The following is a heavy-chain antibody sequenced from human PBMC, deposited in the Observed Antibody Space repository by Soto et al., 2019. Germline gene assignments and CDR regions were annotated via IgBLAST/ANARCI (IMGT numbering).Heavy chain of an antibody. J-gene: IGHJ6*02. Sequence: QVQLVQSGAEVKKPGSSVKVSCKASGGTFSSYAISWVRQAPGQGLEWMGGIIPIFGTANYAQKLQGRVTITADESKTTAYMELSSLRSEDTAVYYCARDLKRYYDSSGYGYYYYGMDVWGQGTTVTVSS. V-gene: IGHV1-69*01. CDR1: GGTFSSYA. CDR3: ARDLKRYYDSSGYGYYYYGMDV. D-gene: IGHD3-22*01. CDR2: IIPIFGTA.